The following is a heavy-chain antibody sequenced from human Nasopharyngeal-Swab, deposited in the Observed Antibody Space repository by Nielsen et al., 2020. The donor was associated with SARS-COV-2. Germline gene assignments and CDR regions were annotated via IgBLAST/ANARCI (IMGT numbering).Heavy chain of an antibody. CDR3: ARVDYGGNLDAFDI. CDR2: ISSSSSTI. CDR1: GFTLSSYS. Sequence: GGSLRLSCAASGFTLSSYSMNWARQAPGKGLEWVSYISSSSSTIYYADSVKGRFTISRDNAKNSLYLQMNSLRAEDTAVYYCARVDYGGNLDAFDIWGQGTMVTVSS. D-gene: IGHD4-23*01. V-gene: IGHV3-48*01. J-gene: IGHJ3*02.